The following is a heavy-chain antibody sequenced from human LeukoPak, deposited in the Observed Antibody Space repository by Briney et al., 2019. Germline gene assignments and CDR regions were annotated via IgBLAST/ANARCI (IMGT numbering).Heavy chain of an antibody. CDR3: ARVSLIVVVPGILDY. J-gene: IGHJ4*02. V-gene: IGHV3-33*01. Sequence: GGSLRLSCAASGFTFSSYGMHWVRQAPGKGLEWVAVIWYDGSNKYYADSVKGRFTISRDNSKNTLYLQMNSLRADDTAVYFCARVSLIVVVPGILDYWGQGILVTVSS. D-gene: IGHD2-21*02. CDR2: IWYDGSNK. CDR1: GFTFSSYG.